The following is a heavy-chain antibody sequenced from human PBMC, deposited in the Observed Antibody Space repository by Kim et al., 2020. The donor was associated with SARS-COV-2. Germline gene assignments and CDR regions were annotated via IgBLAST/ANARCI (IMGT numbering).Heavy chain of an antibody. CDR2: ISGSGGST. Sequence: GGSLRLSCAASGFTFSSYAMSWVRQAPGKGLEWVSAISGSGGSTYYADSVKGRFTISRDNSKNMLYLQMNSLRAEDTAVYYCAKDKATMVRGVIFGWFDPWGQRTLVTVSS. V-gene: IGHV3-23*01. CDR3: AKDKATMVRGVIFGWFDP. J-gene: IGHJ5*02. D-gene: IGHD3-10*01. CDR1: GFTFSSYA.